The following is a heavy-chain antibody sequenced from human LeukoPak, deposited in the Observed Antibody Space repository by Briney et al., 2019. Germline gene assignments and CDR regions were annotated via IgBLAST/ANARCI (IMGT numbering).Heavy chain of an antibody. CDR3: ARDLWGDYYDSSGYPTLGY. Sequence: GGSLRLSCAASGFTFSSYEMNWVRQAPGKGLEWVSSISSSSSYIYYADSVKGRFTISRDNAKNSLYLQMNSLRAEDTAVYYCARDLWGDYYDSSGYPTLGYWGQGTLVTVSS. V-gene: IGHV3-21*01. CDR1: GFTFSSYE. J-gene: IGHJ4*02. CDR2: ISSSSSYI. D-gene: IGHD3-22*01.